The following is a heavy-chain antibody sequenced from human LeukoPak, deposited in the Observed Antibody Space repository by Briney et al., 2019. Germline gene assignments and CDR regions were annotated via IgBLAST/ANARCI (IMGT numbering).Heavy chain of an antibody. J-gene: IGHJ4*02. D-gene: IGHD3-22*01. CDR1: GGSFSGYY. CDR3: ARYGYDSGGYYYGYFDY. CDR2: INHSGST. V-gene: IGHV4-34*01. Sequence: PSETLSLTCAVYGGSFSGYYWSWIRQPPGKGLEWIGEINHSGSTNYNPSLKSRVTISVDTSKNQFSLKLSSVTAADTAVYYCARYGYDSGGYYYGYFDYWGQGTLVTVSS.